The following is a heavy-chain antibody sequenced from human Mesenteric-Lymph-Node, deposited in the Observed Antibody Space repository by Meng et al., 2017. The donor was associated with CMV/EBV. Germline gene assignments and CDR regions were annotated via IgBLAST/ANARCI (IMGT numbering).Heavy chain of an antibody. D-gene: IGHD3-16*01. V-gene: IGHV1-69*05. J-gene: IGHJ4*02. Sequence: SVKVSCKASGGTFSSYAISWVRQAPGQGLEWMGGIIPIFGTANYAQKFQGRVTITTDESTSTAYMELSSLRSEDTAVYYCASQGVHDYVWGGDYWGQGTLVTVSS. CDR1: GGTFSSYA. CDR2: IIPIFGTA. CDR3: ASQGVHDYVWGGDY.